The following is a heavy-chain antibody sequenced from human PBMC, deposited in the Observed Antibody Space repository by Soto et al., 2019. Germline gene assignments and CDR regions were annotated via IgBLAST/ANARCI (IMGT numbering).Heavy chain of an antibody. CDR1: GYTFTSYG. D-gene: IGHD2-21*02. CDR2: ISAYNGNT. V-gene: IGHV1-18*04. Sequence: ASVKVSCKASGYTFTSYGISWVRQAPGQGLEWMGWISAYNGNTIQAQMPQGRVTMTTDTPTSTAYVELRSLRSDDTAVYYCARGVTAIPIDYWGQGTLVTVSS. J-gene: IGHJ4*02. CDR3: ARGVTAIPIDY.